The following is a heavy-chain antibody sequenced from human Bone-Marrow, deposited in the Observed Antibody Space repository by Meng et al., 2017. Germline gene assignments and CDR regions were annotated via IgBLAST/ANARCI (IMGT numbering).Heavy chain of an antibody. D-gene: IGHD3-16*01. V-gene: IGHV1-2*06. J-gene: IGHJ4*02. CDR2: INPNSGGT. CDR1: GYTFTGYY. CDR3: ASLGGITFGGVIDY. Sequence: ASVKVFCKASGYTFTGYYMHWVRQAPGQGLEWMGRINPNSGGTNYAQKFQGRVTMTRDTSISTAYMELSRLRSDDTAVYYCASLGGITFGGVIDYWGQGSLVNVSS.